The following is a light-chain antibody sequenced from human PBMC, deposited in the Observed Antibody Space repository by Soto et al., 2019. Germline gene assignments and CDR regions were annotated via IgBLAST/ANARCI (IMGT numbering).Light chain of an antibody. Sequence: EIVLTQSPGTLSWSPGDRAALSCRASQSVSSSSLAWYQQKPGQAPRLLVYGASSRATGVPDRFSGSGSGTDFTLIISSLRPEDFALYFCQQYGSSPQTFGQGTKVESK. CDR3: QQYGSSPQT. CDR2: GAS. CDR1: QSVSSSS. V-gene: IGKV3-20*01. J-gene: IGKJ1*01.